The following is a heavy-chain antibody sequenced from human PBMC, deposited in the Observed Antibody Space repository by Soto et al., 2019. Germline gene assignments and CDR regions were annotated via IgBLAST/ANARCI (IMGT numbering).Heavy chain of an antibody. J-gene: IGHJ5*02. CDR2: IYYSGST. CDR3: ARGRCSGGSCYENWFDP. D-gene: IGHD2-15*01. CDR1: GGSISSYY. V-gene: IGHV4-59*01. Sequence: SETLSLTCTVSGGSISSYYWSWSRQPPGKGLEWIGYIYYSGSTNYNPSLKSRVTISVDTSKNQFSLKLSSVTAADTAVYYCARGRCSGGSCYENWFDPWGQGTLVTVSS.